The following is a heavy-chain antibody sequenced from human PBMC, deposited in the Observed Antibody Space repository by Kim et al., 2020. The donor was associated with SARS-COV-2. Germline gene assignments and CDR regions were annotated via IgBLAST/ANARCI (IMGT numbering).Heavy chain of an antibody. V-gene: IGHV4-59*01. D-gene: IGHD3-3*01. CDR2: IYYSGST. CDR1: GGSISSYY. Sequence: SETLSLTCTVSGGSISSYYWSWIRQPPGKGLEWIGYIYYSGSTNYNPSLKSRVTISVDTSKNQFSLKLSSVTAADTAVYYCARVRSWSGSMRYFDLWGRGTLVTVSS. CDR3: ARVRSWSGSMRYFDL. J-gene: IGHJ2*01.